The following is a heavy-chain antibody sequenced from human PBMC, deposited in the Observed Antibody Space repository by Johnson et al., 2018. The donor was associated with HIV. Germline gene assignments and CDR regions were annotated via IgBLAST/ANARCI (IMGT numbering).Heavy chain of an antibody. CDR1: GFTFR. Sequence: VQLVESGGGVVQPGRSLRLSCAASGFTFRARQAPGKGLEWVSVIYSGVNTYYADSVKGRFTISRDNSKNTLYLQMDSLRVEDTAVYYCARGGTFYQLDIWGQGTMVTVSS. CDR3: ARGGTFYQLDI. CDR2: IYSGVNT. J-gene: IGHJ3*02. V-gene: IGHV3-66*01. D-gene: IGHD1-26*01.